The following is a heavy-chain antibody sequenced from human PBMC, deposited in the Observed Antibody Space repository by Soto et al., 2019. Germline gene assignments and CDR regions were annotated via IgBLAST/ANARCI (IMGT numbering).Heavy chain of an antibody. CDR3: ARSIVVVTALDY. D-gene: IGHD2-21*02. V-gene: IGHV1-3*01. Sequence: GASVKVSCKASGYTLTSYAIQWVRQAPGQRLEWMGWINAGNGNTKYSQKFQGRVTITRDTSASTAYMELSSLRSEDTAVYYCARSIVVVTALDYWGQGTLVTVSS. CDR1: GYTLTSYA. CDR2: INAGNGNT. J-gene: IGHJ4*02.